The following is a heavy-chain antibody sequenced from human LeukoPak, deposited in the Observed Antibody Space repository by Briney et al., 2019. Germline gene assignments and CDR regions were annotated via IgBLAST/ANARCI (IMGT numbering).Heavy chain of an antibody. CDR2: IYYSGST. J-gene: IGHJ4*02. CDR3: ARGSWIDGLGY. Sequence: SETLSLTCTVSGGSISSGGYYWSWIRQHPGKGLEWVGYIYYSGSTYYNPSLKSRVTISVDTSKNQFSLKLSSVTAADTAVYYCARGSWIDGLGYWGQGTLVTVSS. D-gene: IGHD2-2*03. V-gene: IGHV4-31*03. CDR1: GGSISSGGYY.